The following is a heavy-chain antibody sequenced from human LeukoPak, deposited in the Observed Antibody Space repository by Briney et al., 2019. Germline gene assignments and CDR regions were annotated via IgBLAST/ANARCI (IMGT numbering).Heavy chain of an antibody. J-gene: IGHJ6*03. CDR3: AKVMKGSERLTMVRGVIIKTAGLYYMDV. CDR2: ISASGGHT. Sequence: PGGSLRLSCAASGFTLSSYAMSWVRQAPGKGLEWVASISASGGHTNYADSVNGRFTISRDNSKYTVYLQMNSLRAEDTAVYYCAKVMKGSERLTMVRGVIIKTAGLYYMDVWGKGTTVTVSS. D-gene: IGHD3-10*01. CDR1: GFTLSSYA. V-gene: IGHV3-23*01.